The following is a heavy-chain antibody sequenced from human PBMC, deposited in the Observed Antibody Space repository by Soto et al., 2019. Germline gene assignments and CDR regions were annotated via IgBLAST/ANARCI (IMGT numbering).Heavy chain of an antibody. J-gene: IGHJ3*02. D-gene: IGHD4-17*01. CDR3: ASVYGDYVKAFDI. CDR2: ISSSSSYI. Sequence: GGSLRLSCAASEFTFSSYSMNWVRQAPGKGLEWVSSISSSSSYIYYADSVKGRFTISRDNAKNSLYLQMNSLRAEDTAVYYCASVYGDYVKAFDIWGQGTMVTVSS. V-gene: IGHV3-21*01. CDR1: EFTFSSYS.